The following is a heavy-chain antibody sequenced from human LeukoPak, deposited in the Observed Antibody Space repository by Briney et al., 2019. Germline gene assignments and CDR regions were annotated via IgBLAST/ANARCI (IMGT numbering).Heavy chain of an antibody. Sequence: GGSLRLSCAASGFTFSSYSMNWVRQAPGKGLEWVSSISSSSSYIYYADSVKGRFTIPRDNAKNSLYLQMNSLRAEDTAVYYCAVTTRYYDSSGYLTYFDYWGQGTLVTVSS. CDR1: GFTFSSYS. CDR2: ISSSSSYI. V-gene: IGHV3-21*01. CDR3: AVTTRYYDSSGYLTYFDY. J-gene: IGHJ4*02. D-gene: IGHD3-22*01.